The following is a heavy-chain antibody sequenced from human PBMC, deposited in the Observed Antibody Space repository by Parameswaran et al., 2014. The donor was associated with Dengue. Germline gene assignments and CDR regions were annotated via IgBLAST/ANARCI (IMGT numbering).Heavy chain of an antibody. CDR3: AREMSIAARQGYYYYGMDV. Sequence: VRQMPGKGLEWMGIIYPGDSDTRYSPSFQGPVTISADKSISTAYLQWSSLKASDTAMYYCAREMSIAARQGYYYYGMDVWGQGTTVTVSS. D-gene: IGHD6-6*01. CDR2: IYPGDSDT. V-gene: IGHV5-51*01. J-gene: IGHJ6*02.